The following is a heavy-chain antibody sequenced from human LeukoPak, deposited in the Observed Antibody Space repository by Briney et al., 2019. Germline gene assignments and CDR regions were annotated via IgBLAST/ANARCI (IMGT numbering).Heavy chain of an antibody. CDR1: GFRFSSYA. CDR2: ISGSGVST. CDR3: AKSGRPCSNTSCYSGNFDY. D-gene: IGHD2-2*01. V-gene: IGHV3-23*01. Sequence: GGSLRLACAASGFRFSSYAMSWVRQAPGKGLEWVSAISGSGVSTYYADSVKGRFTVSRDNSKNTLYLQMSSLRAEDTAVYYCAKSGRPCSNTSCYSGNFDYWGQGTLVTVSS. J-gene: IGHJ4*02.